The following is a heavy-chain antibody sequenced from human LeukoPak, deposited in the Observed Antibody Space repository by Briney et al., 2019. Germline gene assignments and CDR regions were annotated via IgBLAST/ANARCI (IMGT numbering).Heavy chain of an antibody. CDR3: ARLGGYTYGNPGY. V-gene: IGHV4-39*01. D-gene: IGHD5-18*01. J-gene: IGHJ4*02. CDR2: IYYNGDT. Sequence: SETLSLTCTVSGASISSSSYYWGWIRQPPGKGLEWIGSIYYNGDTYYNSSLKSRLTISVDTSKNQFTLKLSSVTAADTALYYCARLGGYTYGNPGYWGQGSLVTVSS. CDR1: GASISSSSYY.